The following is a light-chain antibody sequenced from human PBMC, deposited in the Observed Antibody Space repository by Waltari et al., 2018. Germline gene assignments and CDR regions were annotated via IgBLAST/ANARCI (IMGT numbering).Light chain of an antibody. CDR1: ENIDNY. CDR2: AAS. J-gene: IGKJ2*01. CDR3: QQSYSTPRYT. V-gene: IGKV1-39*01. Sequence: DIQMTQSPSSLSASVGDRVTITCRASENIDNYLNWYQQRPGKAPKLLIYAASSLQSGVPSRVSGSRSGTDFTLTISSLQPEEFATYYCQQSYSTPRYTFGQGTNLEIK.